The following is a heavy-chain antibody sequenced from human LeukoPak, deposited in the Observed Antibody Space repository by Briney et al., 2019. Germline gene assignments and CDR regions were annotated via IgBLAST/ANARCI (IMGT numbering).Heavy chain of an antibody. CDR3: ARDRIPPSYDY. CDR1: GYSIRSGYY. V-gene: IGHV4-38-2*02. J-gene: IGHJ4*02. D-gene: IGHD2-21*01. CDR2: FYHSGTT. Sequence: SETLSLTCTVSGYSIRSGYYWGWIRQPPGKGREWIGSFYHSGTTYYNPSLKSRVTISVDTSKNQFSLKLSSVTAADTAVYYCARDRIPPSYDYWGQGTLVTVSS.